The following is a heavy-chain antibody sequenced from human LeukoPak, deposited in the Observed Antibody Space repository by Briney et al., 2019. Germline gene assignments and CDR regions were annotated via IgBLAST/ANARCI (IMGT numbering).Heavy chain of an antibody. CDR2: INPNSGGT. J-gene: IGHJ4*02. V-gene: IGHV1-2*02. D-gene: IGHD1-1*01. Sequence: ASVNVSCKASGYTFSDYYTHWVRQAPGQGLEWMGWINPNSGGTRYAQQFQGRVTMTRDTSIGTVYMELSTLRSDDTAVYYCARDLSTSSNWELDYWGQGTLVTVSS. CDR3: ARDLSTSSNWELDY. CDR1: GYTFSDYY.